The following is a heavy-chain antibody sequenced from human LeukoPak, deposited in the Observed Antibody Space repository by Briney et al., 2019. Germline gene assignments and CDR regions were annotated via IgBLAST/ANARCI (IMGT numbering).Heavy chain of an antibody. CDR1: GYTFTGYY. CDR3: ARGTGYYDFWSGYDGLTPFDY. CDR2: INPNSGGT. J-gene: IGHJ4*02. D-gene: IGHD3-3*01. Sequence: ASVKVSCKASGYTFTGYYMHWVRQAPGQGLEWMGWINPNSGGTNYAQKFQGRVTMTRDTSISTAYMELSRLRSDDTAAYYCARGTGYYDFWSGYDGLTPFDYWGQGTPVTVSS. V-gene: IGHV1-2*02.